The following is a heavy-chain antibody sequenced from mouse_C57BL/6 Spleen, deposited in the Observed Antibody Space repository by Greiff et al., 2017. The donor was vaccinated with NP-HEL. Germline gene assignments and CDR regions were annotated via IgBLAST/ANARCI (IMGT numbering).Heavy chain of an antibody. Sequence: EVMLVESEGGLVQPGSSMKLSCTASGFTFSDYYMAWVRQVPEKGLEWVANINYDGSSTYYLDSLKSRFIISRDNAKNILYLQMSSLKSEDTATYYCARGRTTVVATGYFDVWGTGTTVTVSS. CDR2: INYDGSST. CDR1: GFTFSDYY. CDR3: ARGRTTVVATGYFDV. V-gene: IGHV5-16*01. J-gene: IGHJ1*03. D-gene: IGHD1-1*01.